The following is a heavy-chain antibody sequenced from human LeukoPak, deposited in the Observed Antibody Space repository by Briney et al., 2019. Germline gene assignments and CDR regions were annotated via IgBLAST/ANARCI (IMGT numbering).Heavy chain of an antibody. CDR3: ARGPYHYDSSGYYYVDFQH. D-gene: IGHD3-22*01. V-gene: IGHV4-34*01. CDR1: GGSFSGYY. J-gene: IGHJ1*01. Sequence: SETLSLTCAVYGGSFSGYYWSWIRQPPGKGLEWIGEINHSGSTNYNPSLKSRVTISVDTSENQFSLKLSSVTAADTVVYYCARGPYHYDSSGYYYVDFQHWGQGTLVTVSS. CDR2: INHSGST.